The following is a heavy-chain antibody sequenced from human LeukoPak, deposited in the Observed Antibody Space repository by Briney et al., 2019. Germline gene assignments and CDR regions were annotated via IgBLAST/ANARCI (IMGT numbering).Heavy chain of an antibody. V-gene: IGHV4-4*02. CDR2: TSQSGDT. CDR3: ATNVGKTFDH. J-gene: IGHJ4*02. D-gene: IGHD7-27*01. CDR1: GDSVSRSHW. Sequence: SETLSLTCAVSGDSVSRSHWWNWVRQPPGKGLEWIGETSQSGDTKYNPSLKSRVTVSADKSKSQFSLKLTSVTAADSAVYYCATNVGKTFDHWGQGVLVTVSS.